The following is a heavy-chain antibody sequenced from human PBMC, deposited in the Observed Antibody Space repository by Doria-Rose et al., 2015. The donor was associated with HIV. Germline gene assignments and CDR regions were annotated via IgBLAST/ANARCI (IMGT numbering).Heavy chain of an antibody. Sequence: EWMGWMNPNSTNTGYAQKFQGRVIMTRDTSISTAYMELSSLTSEDTAVYYCARGGTRWPFDYWGQGTLVTVSS. V-gene: IGHV1-8*01. CDR3: ARGGTRWPFDY. J-gene: IGHJ4*02. D-gene: IGHD4-17*01. CDR2: MNPNSTNT.